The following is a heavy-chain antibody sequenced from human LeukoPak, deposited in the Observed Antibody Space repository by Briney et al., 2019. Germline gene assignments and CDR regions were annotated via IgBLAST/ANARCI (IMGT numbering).Heavy chain of an antibody. CDR3: ARDSRGDYFDY. V-gene: IGHV3-48*01. CDR2: ISSSSSTI. D-gene: IGHD3-10*01. CDR1: GFTFSSYS. Sequence: GGSLRLSCAASGFTFSSYSMNWVRQAPGKGLEWVSYISSSSSTIYCADSVKGRFTISRDNAKNSLYLQMNSLRAEDTAVYYCARDSRGDYFDYWGQGTLVTVSS. J-gene: IGHJ4*02.